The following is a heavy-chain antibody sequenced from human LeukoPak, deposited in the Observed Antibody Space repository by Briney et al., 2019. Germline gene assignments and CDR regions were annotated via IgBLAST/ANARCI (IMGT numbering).Heavy chain of an antibody. CDR1: GGSLSGYY. CDR2: INHSGST. J-gene: IGHJ5*02. D-gene: IGHD3-10*01. Sequence: SETLSLTCAVYGGSLSGYYWSWIRQPPGKGLEWIGEINHSGSTNYNPSLKSRVTTSVDTSKKQFSLKLSSVTAADTAVYYCARRIPYYYGSGRPYNWFDPWGQGTLVTVSS. CDR3: ARRIPYYYGSGRPYNWFDP. V-gene: IGHV4-34*01.